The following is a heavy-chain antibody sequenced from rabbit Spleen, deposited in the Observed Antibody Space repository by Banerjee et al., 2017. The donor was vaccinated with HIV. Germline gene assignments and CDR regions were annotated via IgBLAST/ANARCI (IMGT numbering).Heavy chain of an antibody. Sequence: QELLVESGGGLVQPGGSLKLSCKASGFDLLNYGLTWVRQAPGKGLEWIGYIDPLFGNTYYASWVNGRFTISSHNAQKTLYLQLNSLTAADTATYFCVRDQAGDAGYGPYYFTLWGPGTLVTVS. J-gene: IGHJ4*01. D-gene: IGHD4-2*01. CDR3: VRDQAGDAGYGPYYFTL. V-gene: IGHV1S47*01. CDR2: IDPLFGNT. CDR1: GFDLLNYG.